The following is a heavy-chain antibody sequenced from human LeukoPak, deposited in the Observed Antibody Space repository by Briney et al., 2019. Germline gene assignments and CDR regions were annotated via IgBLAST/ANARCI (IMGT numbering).Heavy chain of an antibody. CDR1: GFTFSSYA. CDR3: ARVFGVGPSDY. J-gene: IGHJ4*02. V-gene: IGHV3-30*04. CDR2: ISYDGSNK. Sequence: PGGSLRLSCAASGFTFSSYAMHWVRQAPGKGLEWVAVISYDGSNKYYADSVKGRFTISRDNSKNTLYLQMNSLRAEDTAVYYCARVFGVGPSDYWGQGTLVTVSS. D-gene: IGHD3-10*01.